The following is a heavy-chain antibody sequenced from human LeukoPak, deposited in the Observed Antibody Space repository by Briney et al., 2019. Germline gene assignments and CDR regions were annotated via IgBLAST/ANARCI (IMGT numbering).Heavy chain of an antibody. CDR3: ASSYSSIAARRDYYYYMDV. Sequence: GSSVKVSCKASGGTFSSYAISWVRQAPGQGLEWMGGIIPIFGTANYAQKFQGRVTITTDESTSTAYMELSSLRSEDTAVYYCASSYSSIAARRDYYYYMDVWGKGTTVTVSS. CDR1: GGTFSSYA. V-gene: IGHV1-69*05. CDR2: IIPIFGTA. D-gene: IGHD6-6*01. J-gene: IGHJ6*03.